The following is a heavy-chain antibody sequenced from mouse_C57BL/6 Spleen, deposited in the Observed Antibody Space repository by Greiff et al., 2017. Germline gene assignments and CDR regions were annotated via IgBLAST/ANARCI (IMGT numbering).Heavy chain of an antibody. V-gene: IGHV3-6*01. CDR1: GYSITSGYY. D-gene: IGHD2-4*01. CDR3: ARDVSYYDYGGAMDY. CDR2: ISYDGSN. Sequence: EVQVVESGPGLVKPSQSLSLTCSVTGYSITSGYYWNWIRQFPGNKLEWMGYISYDGSNNYNPSLKNRISITRDTSKNQFFLKLNSVTTEDTATYYCARDVSYYDYGGAMDYWGQGTSVTVSS. J-gene: IGHJ4*01.